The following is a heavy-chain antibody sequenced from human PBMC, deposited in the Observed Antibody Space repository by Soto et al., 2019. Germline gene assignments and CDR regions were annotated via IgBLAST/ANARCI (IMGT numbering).Heavy chain of an antibody. CDR1: GFTVSSRY. CDR3: TSLCPYSSSCPAKRDY. CDR2: IRSKANSYAT. D-gene: IGHD6-13*01. J-gene: IGHJ4*02. V-gene: IGHV3-73*01. Sequence: GGSLRISCAVSGFTVSSRYMSWVRQVPGKGLEWVGRIRSKANSYATAYAASVKGRFTISRDDSKNTAYLQMNSLKTEDTAVYYCTSLCPYSSSCPAKRDYWGQGTQVTVSS.